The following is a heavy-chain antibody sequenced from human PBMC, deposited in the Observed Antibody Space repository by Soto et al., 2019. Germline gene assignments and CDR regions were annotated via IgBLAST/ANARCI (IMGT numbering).Heavy chain of an antibody. V-gene: IGHV1-18*01. J-gene: IGHJ6*02. CDR3: VMVDNYVTPTPQDV. CDR1: GYIFVNYG. CDR2: ISPYTGNT. D-gene: IGHD3-16*01. Sequence: QVKLVQSGDEVKKPGASVKVSCKASGYIFVNYGIAWVRQAPRQGLEWMGWISPYTGNTHSASKVQGRLTMTTDTSTSTSYMDLGSLTSDDTAVYYCVMVDNYVTPTPQDVWGQGTTVTVSS.